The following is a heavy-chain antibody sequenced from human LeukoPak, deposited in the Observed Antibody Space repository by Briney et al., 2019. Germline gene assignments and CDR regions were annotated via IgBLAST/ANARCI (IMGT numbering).Heavy chain of an antibody. CDR2: IRGNAGST. D-gene: IGHD6-13*01. Sequence: PGGSLRLSCTASGFTLSSDAMSWVRQAPGKGLEGVSLIRGNAGSTYYADSVKGRFTISRDNSKNTLYLQMNSLRAEDTAVYYCARNPLARSSWLYYFDYWGQGTLVTVSS. V-gene: IGHV3-23*01. CDR3: ARNPLARSSWLYYFDY. CDR1: GFTLSSDA. J-gene: IGHJ4*02.